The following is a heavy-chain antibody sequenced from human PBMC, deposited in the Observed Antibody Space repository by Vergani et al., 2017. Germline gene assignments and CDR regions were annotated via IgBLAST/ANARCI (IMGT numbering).Heavy chain of an antibody. CDR3: AKDQEVVTAISAGPADN. Sequence: QVQLVESGGGVVQPGRSLRLSCAASGFTFSSYGMHWVRQAPGKGLEWVAVISYDGSNKYYADSVKGRFTISRDNSKNTLYLQMNSLRAEDTAVYYCAKDQEVVTAISAGPADNWGQGTLVTVSS. J-gene: IGHJ4*02. D-gene: IGHD2-21*02. CDR1: GFTFSSYG. V-gene: IGHV3-30*18. CDR2: ISYDGSNK.